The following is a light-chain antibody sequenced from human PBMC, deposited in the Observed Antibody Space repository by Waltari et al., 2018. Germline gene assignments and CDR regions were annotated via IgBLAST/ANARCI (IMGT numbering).Light chain of an antibody. CDR1: QGISSY. V-gene: IGKV1-9*01. CDR3: QHLNSYPPT. J-gene: IGKJ3*01. CDR2: EAS. Sequence: DIQLTQSPSFLSASVGDRVTITCRASQGISSYLAWYQQKPGKAPNLLISEASTLQSGVPPRFSGTGSETEFTLTISSLQPEDFATYFCQHLNSYPPTFGPGTIVDIK.